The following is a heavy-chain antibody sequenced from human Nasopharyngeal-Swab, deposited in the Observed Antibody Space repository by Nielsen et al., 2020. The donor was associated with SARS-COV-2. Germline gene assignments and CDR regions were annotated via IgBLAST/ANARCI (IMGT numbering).Heavy chain of an antibody. Sequence: SETLSLTCTVSGGSISSGGYYWSWIRQHPGKGLEWIGYIYYSGSTYYNPSLKSRVTISVDTSKNQFSLKLSSVTAADTAVYYCARDRDLDGMDVWGQGTTVTVSS. CDR3: ARDRDLDGMDV. D-gene: IGHD3-10*01. V-gene: IGHV4-31*03. J-gene: IGHJ6*02. CDR2: IYYSGST. CDR1: GGSISSGGYY.